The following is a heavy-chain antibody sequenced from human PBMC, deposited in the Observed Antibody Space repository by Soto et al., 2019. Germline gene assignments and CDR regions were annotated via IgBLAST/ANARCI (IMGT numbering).Heavy chain of an antibody. CDR3: GGQYRYCRGSDCQTGSDP. D-gene: IGHD2-21*01. Sequence: QVQLQESGPGLVKPSETLSLTCTVSGGSISSYYWSWIRQPPGKGLEWIGYIYYSGSTSYNPSLMSPVAILVVTTKLQGGRSRSSLPPAAAAVECGGGQYRYCRGSDCQTGSDPWGQGPLVTVSA. CDR1: GGSISSYY. J-gene: IGHJ5*02. V-gene: IGHV4-59*08. CDR2: IYYSGST.